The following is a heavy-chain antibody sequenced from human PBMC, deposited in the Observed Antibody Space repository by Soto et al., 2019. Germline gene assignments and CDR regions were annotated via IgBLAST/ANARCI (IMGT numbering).Heavy chain of an antibody. D-gene: IGHD6-6*01. CDR2: ISWNSGTI. CDR3: AKDIAARPPYYCDY. J-gene: IGHJ4*02. V-gene: IGHV3-9*01. CDR1: GFTFDDYA. Sequence: EVQLVESGGGLVQPGRSLRLSCAASGFTFDDYAMHWVRQAPGKGLEWVSGISWNSGTIAYAVSVEGRFTISRDNDKNSLYLQMNSLRAEDTALYYCAKDIAARPPYYCDYWGQGTLVTVSS.